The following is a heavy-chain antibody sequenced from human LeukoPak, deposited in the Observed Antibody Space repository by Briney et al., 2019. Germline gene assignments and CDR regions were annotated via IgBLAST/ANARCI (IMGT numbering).Heavy chain of an antibody. CDR2: IYYSGST. D-gene: IGHD6-19*01. CDR1: GFTFSNFW. V-gene: IGHV4-4*02. CDR3: ARVASGWYVDY. J-gene: IGHJ4*02. Sequence: GSLRLSCAASGFTFSNFWMSWVRQPPGKGLEWIGSIYYSGSTYYNPSLKSRVTISVDTSKNQFSLKLSSVTAADTAVYYCARVASGWYVDYWGQGTLVTVSS.